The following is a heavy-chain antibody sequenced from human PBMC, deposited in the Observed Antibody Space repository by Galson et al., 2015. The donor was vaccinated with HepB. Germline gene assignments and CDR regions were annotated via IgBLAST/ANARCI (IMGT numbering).Heavy chain of an antibody. CDR2: TYYRSKWYN. CDR3: ARDPDYYDSSGCPFDY. V-gene: IGHV6-1*01. D-gene: IGHD3-22*01. Sequence: CAIFGDSVSSNSAAWNWIRQSPSRGLEWLGRTYYRSKWYNDYAVSVNSRITINPDTSKNQFSLQLNSVTPEDTAVYYCARDPDYYDSSGCPFDYWGQGTLVTVSS. J-gene: IGHJ4*02. CDR1: GDSVSSNSAA.